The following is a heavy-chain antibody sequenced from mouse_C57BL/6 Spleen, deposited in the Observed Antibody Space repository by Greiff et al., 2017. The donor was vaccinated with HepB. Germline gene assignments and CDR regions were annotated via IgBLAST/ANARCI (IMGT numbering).Heavy chain of an antibody. V-gene: IGHV14-4*01. J-gene: IGHJ2*01. Sequence: DVQLQESGAELVRPGASVKLSCTASGFNIKDDYMHWVKQRPEQGLEWIGWIDPENGDTEYASKFQGKATITADPSSNTAYLQLSSLTSEDTAVYYCTGGNYVDYWGQGTTLTVSS. CDR1: GFNIKDDY. CDR3: TGGNYVDY. CDR2: IDPENGDT.